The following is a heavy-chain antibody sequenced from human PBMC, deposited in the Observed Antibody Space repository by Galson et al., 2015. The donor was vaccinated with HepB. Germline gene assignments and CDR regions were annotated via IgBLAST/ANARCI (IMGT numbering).Heavy chain of an antibody. V-gene: IGHV2-70*11. CDR1: GFSLSTSGMC. CDR2: IVWDDDK. D-gene: IGHD1-26*01. Sequence: PALVKPTQTLTLTCTFSGFSLSTSGMCVSWIRQPPGKAPEWLARIVWDDDKYYSTSLKTRLTISKDTSKNQVVLTMTNMDPVDTATYYCARIANSGSYQIYYFDYWGQGTLVTVSS. CDR3: ARIANSGSYQIYYFDY. J-gene: IGHJ4*02.